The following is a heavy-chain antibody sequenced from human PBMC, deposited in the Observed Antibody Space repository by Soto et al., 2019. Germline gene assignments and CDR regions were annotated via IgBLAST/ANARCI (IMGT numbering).Heavy chain of an antibody. J-gene: IGHJ4*01. D-gene: IGHD1-26*01. Sequence: QVHLVQSGAEVKKSGASVKVSCEASGYSFTAYCVHWVRQAPGQGLEWMGWINPNSGGTNYAQRFQGRVAMTTDTSTNTAYMELNSLKSDDMALYFCARSSGTYSDFDYWGQGTQVTVSS. CDR3: ARSSGTYSDFDY. V-gene: IGHV1-2*02. CDR1: GYSFTAYC. CDR2: INPNSGGT.